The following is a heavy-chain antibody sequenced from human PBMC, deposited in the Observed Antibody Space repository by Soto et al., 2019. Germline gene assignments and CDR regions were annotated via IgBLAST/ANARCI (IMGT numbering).Heavy chain of an antibody. J-gene: IGHJ4*02. V-gene: IGHV3-23*01. D-gene: IGHD3-10*01. CDR3: AKKCNSGSGSQFFDY. CDR1: GFTFSSYS. CDR2: FRSGGDDDTT. Sequence: GGSLRLSCAASGFTFSSYSMSWVRQAPGKGLEWVSGFRSGGDDDTTYYADSVRGRFTISRDNSKNPLLLQMNSLRAEDTAIYYCAKKCNSGSGSQFFDYWGQGTLVTVSS.